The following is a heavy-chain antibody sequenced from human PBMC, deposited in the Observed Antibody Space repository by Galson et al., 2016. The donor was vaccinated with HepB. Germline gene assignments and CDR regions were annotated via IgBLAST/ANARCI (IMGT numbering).Heavy chain of an antibody. V-gene: IGHV2-5*02. J-gene: IGHJ5*02. Sequence: PALVKPTQTLTLTCTFSGFSLSTSGVGVGWIRQPPGKALEWLALIYWDDDKRYSPSLKSRLTITKDPSKNQVDLTMTNMDPVDTATYYCARGSVAAGNFWFDPWGQGTLVTVSS. CDR3: ARGSVAAGNFWFDP. CDR1: GFSLSTSGVG. CDR2: IYWDDDK. D-gene: IGHD6-13*01.